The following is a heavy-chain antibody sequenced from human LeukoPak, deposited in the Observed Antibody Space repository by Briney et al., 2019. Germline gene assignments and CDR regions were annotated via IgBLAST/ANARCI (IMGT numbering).Heavy chain of an antibody. CDR3: ARATYDYDRSGYYTLDY. Sequence: GGSLRLSCAASGFTFTDYYMSWIRRAPGKGLEWVSYISSRGSTIYHADSVKGRFTISRDNAKKSLYLQMNSLRAEDTAVYYCARATYDYDRSGYYTLDYWGHGTLVTVSS. J-gene: IGHJ4*01. V-gene: IGHV3-11*01. CDR1: GFTFTDYY. D-gene: IGHD3-22*01. CDR2: ISSRGSTI.